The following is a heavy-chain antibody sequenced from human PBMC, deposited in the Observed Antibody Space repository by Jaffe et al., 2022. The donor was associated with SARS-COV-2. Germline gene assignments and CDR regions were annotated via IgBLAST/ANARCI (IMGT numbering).Heavy chain of an antibody. J-gene: IGHJ4*02. CDR3: ARDPGGDFWSGYQFDY. V-gene: IGHV3-74*01. CDR2: INSDGSNT. CDR1: GFTFSSYW. Sequence: EVQLVESGGGLVQPGGSLRLSCAASGFTFSSYWMHWVRQAPGKGLVWVSRINSDGSNTIYADSVKGRFTISRDNAKNTLYLQMNSLRAEDTAVYYCARDPGGDFWSGYQFDYWGQGTLVTVSS. D-gene: IGHD3-3*01.